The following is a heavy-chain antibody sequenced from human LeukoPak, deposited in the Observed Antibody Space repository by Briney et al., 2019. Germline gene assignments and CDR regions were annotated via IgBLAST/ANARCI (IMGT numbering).Heavy chain of an antibody. CDR3: AKRGVVIRVILVGFHKEAYYFDS. J-gene: IGHJ4*02. V-gene: IGHV3-23*01. D-gene: IGHD3-10*01. CDR1: GITLSNYG. Sequence: GGSLRLSCAVSGITLSNYGMSWVRQAPGKGLEWVAGLSGSGGGTNYADSVKGRFTISRDNAKNTLYLQMNSLRTEDTAVYFCAKRGVVIRVILVGFHKEAYYFDSWGQGALVTVSS. CDR2: LSGSGGGT.